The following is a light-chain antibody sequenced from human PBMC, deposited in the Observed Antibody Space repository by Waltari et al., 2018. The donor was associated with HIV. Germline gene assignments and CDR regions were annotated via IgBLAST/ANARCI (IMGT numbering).Light chain of an antibody. Sequence: DIVMTQSPDSLPDFLGETVSINCRSSQSVLHTSSNNNHLAWYQQKSGQPPKLLLYWASTRESGVPDRFRGSGSGTDFSLTIRGLKAEDVEVYYCQQYSSLPQTFGQGTKVEIK. CDR3: QQYSSLPQT. V-gene: IGKV4-1*01. J-gene: IGKJ2*01. CDR1: QSVLHTSSNNNH. CDR2: WAS.